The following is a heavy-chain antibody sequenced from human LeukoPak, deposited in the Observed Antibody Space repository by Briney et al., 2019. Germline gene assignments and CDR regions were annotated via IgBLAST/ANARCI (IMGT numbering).Heavy chain of an antibody. J-gene: IGHJ4*02. D-gene: IGHD2-15*01. Sequence: GGSLRLSCAASGFTFSSYAMSWVRQAPGKGLEWVSTISGSGDTTYDADSVRGRFTISRDNSKSTLYLQMNSLRVEDTAVYYCAKGRGYCSGGSCYTDYWGQGALVTVSS. CDR2: ISGSGDTT. V-gene: IGHV3-23*01. CDR1: GFTFSSYA. CDR3: AKGRGYCSGGSCYTDY.